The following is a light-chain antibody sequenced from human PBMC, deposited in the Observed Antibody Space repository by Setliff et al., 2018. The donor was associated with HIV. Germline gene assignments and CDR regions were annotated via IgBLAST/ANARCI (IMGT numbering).Light chain of an antibody. CDR2: DVS. CDR3: SSYSSSSTLV. Sequence: QSALTQPASVSGSPGQSIPISCTGTASDVDDHDYVSWYQQHPCKAPKLMIYDVSNRPSGVSNRFSGSKSGNMASLTISGLQAEDEADYYCSSYSSSSTLVFAGGTQLTVL. J-gene: IGLJ2*01. V-gene: IGLV2-14*03. CDR1: ASDVDDHDY.